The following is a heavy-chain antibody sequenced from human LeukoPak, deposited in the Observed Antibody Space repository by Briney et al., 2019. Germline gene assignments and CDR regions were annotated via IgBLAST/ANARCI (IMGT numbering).Heavy chain of an antibody. D-gene: IGHD4-17*01. V-gene: IGHV3-7*05. CDR3: ARNGDFVDY. CDR2: IKRDGSEK. CDR1: GFTFRSYW. Sequence: GGSLRLSCAASGFTFRSYWMSRVRQAPGKGLEWVANIKRDGSEKYYVDSVKGRFSISRDNAKNSLYLQMNSLRAEDTALYYCARNGDFVDYWGQGTPVTVSS. J-gene: IGHJ4*02.